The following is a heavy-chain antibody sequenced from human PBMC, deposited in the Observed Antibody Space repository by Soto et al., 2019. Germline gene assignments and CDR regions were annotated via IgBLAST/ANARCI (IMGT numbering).Heavy chain of an antibody. CDR1: GDSISIGGYS. Sequence: QLQLQESGSGLVKPSQTLSLTCDVSGDSISIGGYSWNWLRQPPGKGLQWIGYIYHGGSNYYNPPLNSRVIISVDSSKNHFSRNLTSVTAADTAVYYCARESRFGYSFFDNWGQGILVTVSS. D-gene: IGHD5-18*01. J-gene: IGHJ4*02. V-gene: IGHV4-30-2*01. CDR2: IYHGGSN. CDR3: ARESRFGYSFFDN.